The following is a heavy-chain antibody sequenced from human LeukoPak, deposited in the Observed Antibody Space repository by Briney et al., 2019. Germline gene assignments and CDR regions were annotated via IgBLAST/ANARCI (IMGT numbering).Heavy chain of an antibody. CDR2: IYYSRST. CDR1: GASISSYF. CDR3: ARAVSSGNEFDS. J-gene: IGHJ4*02. V-gene: IGHV4-59*01. Sequence: PSETLSLTCTVSGASISSYFWNWIRQSPGKGLEWMGYIYYSRSTDYNPSLKSRVTISLDTTKNRFSLRLSSVTPADTAVYYCARAVSSGNEFDSWGQGTLVSVSS. D-gene: IGHD6-25*01.